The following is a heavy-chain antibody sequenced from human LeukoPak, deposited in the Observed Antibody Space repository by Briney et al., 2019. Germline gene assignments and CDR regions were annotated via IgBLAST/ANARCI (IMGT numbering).Heavy chain of an antibody. D-gene: IGHD2-2*01. Sequence: GESLKISCKGSGYSFTSYWIGWVRQMPGKGLEWMGIIYPGDSDTRYSPSFQGQVTISADKSISTAYLQWSSLKASDTAMYYCATLGDYCSSTSCYSGFDYWGQGTPVTVSS. J-gene: IGHJ4*02. CDR1: GYSFTSYW. CDR3: ATLGDYCSSTSCYSGFDY. CDR2: IYPGDSDT. V-gene: IGHV5-51*01.